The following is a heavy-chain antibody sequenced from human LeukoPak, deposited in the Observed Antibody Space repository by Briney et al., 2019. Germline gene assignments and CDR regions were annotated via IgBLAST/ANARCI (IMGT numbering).Heavy chain of an antibody. V-gene: IGHV3-48*01. CDR1: GFTFSSYS. CDR2: ISSSSSTI. J-gene: IGHJ4*02. D-gene: IGHD2-2*01. Sequence: LSGGSLRLSCAASGFTFSSYSMTWVRQAPGKGLEWVSYISSSSSTIYYADSVKGRFTISRDNAKNSLYLQMNSLRAEDTAVYYCARDRVIPYQLLFDYWGQGTLVTVSS. CDR3: ARDRVIPYQLLFDY.